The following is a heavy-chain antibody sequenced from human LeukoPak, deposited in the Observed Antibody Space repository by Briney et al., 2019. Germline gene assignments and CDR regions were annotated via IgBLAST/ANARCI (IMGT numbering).Heavy chain of an antibody. J-gene: IGHJ3*02. Sequence: SGGSLRLSCAASGFTFSSYAVSWVRKAPGKGLEWVSAISGSGGSTYYADSVKGRFTISRDNSKNTLYLQMNSLRAEDTAVYYCAKDRPLIYALDAFDIWGQGTMVTVSS. CDR2: ISGSGGST. D-gene: IGHD2/OR15-2a*01. CDR1: GFTFSSYA. CDR3: AKDRPLIYALDAFDI. V-gene: IGHV3-23*01.